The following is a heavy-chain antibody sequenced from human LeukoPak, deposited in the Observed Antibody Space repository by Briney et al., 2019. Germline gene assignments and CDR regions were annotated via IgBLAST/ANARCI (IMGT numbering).Heavy chain of an antibody. J-gene: IGHJ4*02. CDR2: ISYDGSNK. V-gene: IGHV3-30-3*01. D-gene: IGHD6-19*01. CDR3: ARDLGSGWYGFDY. CDR1: GFSFSSYA. Sequence: PGRSLRLSCAASGFSFSSYAMHWVRQAPGKGLEWVAVISYDGSNKYYADSVKGRFTISRDNSKNTLYLQMNSLRAEDTAVYYCARDLGSGWYGFDYWGQGTLVTVSS.